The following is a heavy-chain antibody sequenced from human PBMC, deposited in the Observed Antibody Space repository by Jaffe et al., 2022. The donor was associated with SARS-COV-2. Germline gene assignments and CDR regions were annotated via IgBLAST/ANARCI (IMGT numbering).Heavy chain of an antibody. CDR1: GFTFGDYA. CDR3: TREHLTGPIYYYYGMDV. V-gene: IGHV3-49*05. CDR2: IRSKAYGGTT. J-gene: IGHJ6*02. Sequence: EVQLVESGGGLVKPGRSLRLSCTASGFTFGDYAMSWFRQAPGKGLEWVGFIRSKAYGGTTEYAASVKGRFTISRDDSKSIAYLQMNSLKTEDTAVYYCTREHLTGPIYYYYGMDVWGQGTTVTVSS. D-gene: IGHD3-9*01.